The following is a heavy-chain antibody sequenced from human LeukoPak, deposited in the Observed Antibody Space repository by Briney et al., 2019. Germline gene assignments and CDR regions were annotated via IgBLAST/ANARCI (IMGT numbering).Heavy chain of an antibody. CDR3: AKSRQVDCGGDCELDY. Sequence: GGSLRLSCAASGFTFSSYSMNWVRQAPGKGLEGVAVISYDGSNKYYADSVKGRFTISRDNSKNTLYLQMNSLRAEDTAVYYCAKSRQVDCGGDCELDYWGQGTLVTVSS. CDR2: ISYDGSNK. V-gene: IGHV3-30*18. CDR1: GFTFSSYS. J-gene: IGHJ4*02. D-gene: IGHD2-21*02.